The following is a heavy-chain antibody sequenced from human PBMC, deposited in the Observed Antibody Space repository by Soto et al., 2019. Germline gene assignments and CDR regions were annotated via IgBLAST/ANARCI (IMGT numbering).Heavy chain of an antibody. J-gene: IGHJ6*03. V-gene: IGHV3-33*01. CDR3: ARVETPFDYYYYMDV. CDR2: IWYDGSNK. Sequence: QVQLVESGGGVVQPGRSLRLSCAASGFTFSSYGMHWVRQAPGEGLEWVAVIWYDGSNKYYADSVKGRFTISRDNSKNTLYLQMNSLRAEDTAVYYCARVETPFDYYYYMDVWGKGTTVTVSS. CDR1: GFTFSSYG.